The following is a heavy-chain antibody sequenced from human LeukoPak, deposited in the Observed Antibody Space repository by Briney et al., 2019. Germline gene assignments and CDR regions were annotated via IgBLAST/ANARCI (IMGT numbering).Heavy chain of an antibody. V-gene: IGHV1-2*02. CDR3: ARVPPRGRDYGGKLYYFDY. CDR2: INPDSGGT. J-gene: IGHJ4*02. CDR1: GYTFTGYY. Sequence: ASVKVSCKASGYTFTGYYMHWVRQAPGQGLEWMGWINPDSGGTNYAQKFQGRVTMTRDTSISTAYMELSRLRSDDTAVYYCARVPPRGRDYGGKLYYFDYWGQGTLATVSS. D-gene: IGHD4-23*01.